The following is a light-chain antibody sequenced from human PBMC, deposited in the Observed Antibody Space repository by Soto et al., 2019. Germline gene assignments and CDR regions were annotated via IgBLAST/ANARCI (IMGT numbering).Light chain of an antibody. CDR2: EDN. CDR3: QSYDLTTAV. CDR1: SGSIASNY. V-gene: IGLV6-57*04. Sequence: NFMLTQPHSVSESPGKTVTISCTRSSGSIASNYVQWYQERPGSVPTTVIYEDNQRPSGVPDRFSGSIDSSSNSASLTISGLKTEDEADYYCQSYDLTTAVFGGGTKLTVL. J-gene: IGLJ2*01.